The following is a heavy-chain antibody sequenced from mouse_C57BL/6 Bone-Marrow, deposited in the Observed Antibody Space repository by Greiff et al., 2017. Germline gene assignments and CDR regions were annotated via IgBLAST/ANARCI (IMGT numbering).Heavy chain of an antibody. Sequence: EVKLVESGGGLVQPGGSLKLSCAASGFTLSDYYMYWVRQTPEKRLEWVAYISNGGGSTYYPDTVTGRFTISRDNAKNTLYLQMSRLKSEDTAMYYCARQEGSRLRREGLAYWGQGTLVTVSA. J-gene: IGHJ3*01. D-gene: IGHD2-4*01. CDR1: GFTLSDYY. CDR3: ARQEGSRLRREGLAY. V-gene: IGHV5-12*01. CDR2: ISNGGGST.